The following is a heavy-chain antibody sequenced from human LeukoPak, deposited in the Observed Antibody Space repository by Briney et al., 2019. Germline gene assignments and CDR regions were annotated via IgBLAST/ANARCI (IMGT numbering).Heavy chain of an antibody. V-gene: IGHV3-7*01. CDR1: GFTLSSYW. J-gene: IGHJ4*02. CDR3: ARDPYSGSPDGGYYFDY. CDR2: INQDGSEK. Sequence: GGSLRLSCATSGFTLSSYWMHWVRQVPGKGLEWVANINQDGSEKYYVDSVKGRFTISRDNAKNSLYLQMNSLRAEDTAVYYCARDPYSGSPDGGYYFDYWGQGTLVTVSS. D-gene: IGHD1-26*01.